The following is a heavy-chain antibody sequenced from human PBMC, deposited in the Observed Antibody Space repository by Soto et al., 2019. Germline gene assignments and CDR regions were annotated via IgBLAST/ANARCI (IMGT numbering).Heavy chain of an antibody. CDR3: ARDRGCSSTSCLYYYYYGMDV. J-gene: IGHJ6*02. Sequence: ASVQVSCKASGYTFTGYYMHWVRQARGQGLEWMGWINPNSGGTNYAQKFQGRVTMTRDTSISTAYMELSRLRSDDTAVYYCARDRGCSSTSCLYYYYYGMDVWGQGTTVTVSS. D-gene: IGHD2-2*01. V-gene: IGHV1-2*02. CDR1: GYTFTGYY. CDR2: INPNSGGT.